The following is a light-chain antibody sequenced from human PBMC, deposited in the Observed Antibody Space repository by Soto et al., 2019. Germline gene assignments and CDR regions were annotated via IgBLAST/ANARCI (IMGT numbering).Light chain of an antibody. CDR1: QSVSSY. J-gene: IGKJ4*01. CDR3: LQRSNWPPTVP. Sequence: EIVLTQSPATLSLSPGERATLSCRASQSVSSYLAWYQQKPGQAPRLLIYDASNRATGIPARFSGSGSGPDFTLTLSCLEPEDLAVYYRLQRSNWPPTVPFGGGTKVELK. CDR2: DAS. V-gene: IGKV3-11*01.